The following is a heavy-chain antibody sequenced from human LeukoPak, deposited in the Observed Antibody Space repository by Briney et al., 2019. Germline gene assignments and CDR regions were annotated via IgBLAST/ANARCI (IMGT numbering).Heavy chain of an antibody. D-gene: IGHD6-13*01. Sequence: PSETLSLTCTVSGGSINSYYWSWIRQPPGKGLEWIGYIYYSGSTNYNPSLKSRVTISVDTSKNQFSLKLSSVTAADTAVYYCARVAAAGRPLDYWGQGTLVTVSS. J-gene: IGHJ4*02. V-gene: IGHV4-59*01. CDR2: IYYSGST. CDR1: GGSINSYY. CDR3: ARVAAAGRPLDY.